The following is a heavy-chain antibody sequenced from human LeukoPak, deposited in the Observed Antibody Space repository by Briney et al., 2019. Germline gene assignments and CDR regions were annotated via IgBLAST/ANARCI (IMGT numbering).Heavy chain of an antibody. Sequence: ASVKVSCKASGYTFTSYGISWVRQAPGQGLEWMGWISAYNGNTNYAQKLQGRVTMTTDTSTSTAYMELSSLRSEDTAVYYCARGSGSYYTLNWFDPWGQGTLVTVSS. CDR2: ISAYNGNT. CDR1: GYTFTSYG. V-gene: IGHV1-18*01. D-gene: IGHD3-10*01. J-gene: IGHJ5*02. CDR3: ARGSGSYYTLNWFDP.